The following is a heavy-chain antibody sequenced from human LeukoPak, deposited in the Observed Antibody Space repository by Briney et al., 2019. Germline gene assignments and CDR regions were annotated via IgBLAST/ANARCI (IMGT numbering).Heavy chain of an antibody. Sequence: LSGGSLRLSCEGSGFTFSNYWMGWVRQAPGKGLQWVANIKTDGSEKYYVDSVKGRFTISRDNAKNSLYLQMNSLRAEDTALYYCAKDKNRRSIAVAGTPDYWGQGALVTVSS. D-gene: IGHD6-19*01. CDR2: IKTDGSEK. J-gene: IGHJ4*02. CDR1: GFTFSNYW. CDR3: AKDKNRRSIAVAGTPDY. V-gene: IGHV3-7*03.